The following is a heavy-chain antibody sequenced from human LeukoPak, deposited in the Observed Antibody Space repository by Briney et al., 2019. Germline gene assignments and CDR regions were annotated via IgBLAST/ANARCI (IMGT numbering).Heavy chain of an antibody. J-gene: IGHJ4*02. CDR3: AREAGYSSGWDFDY. Sequence: PGGSLRLSCAASGFTFSSYSMNWVRQTPGKGLEWVSSISSSSSYIYYADSVKGRFTISRDNAKNSLYLQMNSLRAEDSAVYYCAREAGYSSGWDFDYWGQGTLVTVSS. V-gene: IGHV3-21*01. CDR2: ISSSSSYI. D-gene: IGHD6-19*01. CDR1: GFTFSSYS.